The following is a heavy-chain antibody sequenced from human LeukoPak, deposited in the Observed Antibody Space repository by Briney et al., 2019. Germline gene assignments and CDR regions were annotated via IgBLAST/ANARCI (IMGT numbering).Heavy chain of an antibody. Sequence: QPGGSLGLSCAASGFTLSSYAMHWVRQPAGKGLEWVSAIGTAGDTFYPGSVKGRFTISRENAKKSLFLQMNSLRAEDTAVYYCARQNTPHGNFDYWGQGTLVTVSS. V-gene: IGHV3-13*01. CDR1: GFTLSSYA. CDR2: IGTAGDT. J-gene: IGHJ4*02. D-gene: IGHD1-26*01. CDR3: ARQNTPHGNFDY.